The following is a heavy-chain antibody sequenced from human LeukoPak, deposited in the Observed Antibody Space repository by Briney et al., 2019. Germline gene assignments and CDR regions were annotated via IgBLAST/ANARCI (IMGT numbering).Heavy chain of an antibody. CDR1: GFTFSDYY. J-gene: IGHJ6*03. Sequence: PGGSLRLSCAASGFTFSDYYMSWIRQAPGRGLEWVSYITSSGSTIYYADSVKGRFTISRDNANNSLYLQMNSLRAEDTAVYYCASPRIAAAGLRGRDYYYYYMDVWGKGTTVTVSS. D-gene: IGHD6-13*01. CDR3: ASPRIAAAGLRGRDYYYYYMDV. CDR2: ITSSGSTI. V-gene: IGHV3-11*04.